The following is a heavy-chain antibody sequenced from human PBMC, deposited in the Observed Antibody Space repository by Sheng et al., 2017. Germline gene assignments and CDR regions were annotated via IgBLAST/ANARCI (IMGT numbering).Heavy chain of an antibody. CDR3: TRCDESVNLLLGVPRDPSVTFVRLPGSGSVDS. D-gene: IGHD2-8*02. V-gene: IGHV4-38-2*02. CDR2: VYQSGTT. J-gene: IGHJ5*01. CDR1: GSSIASDYC. Sequence: QVQLQESGPGLVEPSETLSLTCTVSGSSIASDYCWDWIRQSPGKGLEWIGSVYQSGTTYINPSLKGRATISVDTSNNKFSLRVTSVTVYCTRPVVVTRCDESVNLLLGVPRDPSVTFVRLPGSGSVDS.